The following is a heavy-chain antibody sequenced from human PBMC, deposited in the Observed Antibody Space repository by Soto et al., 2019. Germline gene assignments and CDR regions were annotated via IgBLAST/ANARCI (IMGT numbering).Heavy chain of an antibody. CDR1: VCRYRGA. J-gene: IGHJ6*03. CDR3: ARDRVVLIYYYSYMAV. Sequence: VCRYRGAWNCFRKYPSRGLEWLGRTYYRSKWYNDYAVSVKSRITINPDTSKNQFSLQLNSVTPEDTAVYFFARDRVVLIYYYSYMAVRGKGTTV. CDR2: TYYRSKWYN. D-gene: IGHD2-2*01. V-gene: IGHV6-1*01.